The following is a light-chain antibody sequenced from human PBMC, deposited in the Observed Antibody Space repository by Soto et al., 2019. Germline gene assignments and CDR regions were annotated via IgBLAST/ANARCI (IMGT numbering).Light chain of an antibody. CDR3: QQYNNWPPSYT. Sequence: EIVMTQSPATLSVSPGKRATLSCRASQSVSSNLAWYQQKPGQSPRLLIYGASTRATGIPARFSGRGSGTEFTLTISSLQSVDFAVYYCQQYNNWPPSYTFGQGTKVDIK. V-gene: IGKV3-15*01. CDR2: GAS. J-gene: IGKJ2*01. CDR1: QSVSSN.